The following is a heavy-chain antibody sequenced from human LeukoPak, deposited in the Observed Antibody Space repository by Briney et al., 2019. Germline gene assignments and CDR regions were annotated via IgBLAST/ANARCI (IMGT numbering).Heavy chain of an antibody. D-gene: IGHD3-10*01. V-gene: IGHV1-2*02. J-gene: IGHJ4*02. CDR3: ARDTYYYGSGSYSYFDY. Sequence: ASVKVSCKASGYTFTGYYMHWVQQAPGQGLEWMGWINPNSGGTNYAQKFQGRVTMTRDTSISTAYMELSRLRSDDTAVYYCARDTYYYGSGSYSYFDYWGQGTLVTVS. CDR2: INPNSGGT. CDR1: GYTFTGYY.